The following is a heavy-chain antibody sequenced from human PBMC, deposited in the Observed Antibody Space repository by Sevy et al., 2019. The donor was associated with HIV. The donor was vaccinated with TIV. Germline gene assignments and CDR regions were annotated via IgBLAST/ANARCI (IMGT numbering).Heavy chain of an antibody. D-gene: IGHD3-22*01. J-gene: IGHJ5*02. V-gene: IGHV3-30*03. CDR1: GFTFSRYG. CDR2: ISYDGSNK. Sequence: GGSLRLSCSASGFTFSRYGMHWVRQAPGKGLEWVAVISYDGSNKYYADSMKGRFTISRDNSKNTLYLQINSLRAEDTAVYYCARENTMIEEPGWFDPWGQGTLVTVSS. CDR3: ARENTMIEEPGWFDP.